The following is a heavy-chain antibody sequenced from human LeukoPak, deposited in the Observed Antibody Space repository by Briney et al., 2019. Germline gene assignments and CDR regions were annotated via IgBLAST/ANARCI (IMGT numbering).Heavy chain of an antibody. CDR2: IKQDGSEK. CDR3: GRAPWIQLWSYYLDY. CDR1: GFTFSSYW. Sequence: PGGSLRLSCAASGFTFSSYWMSWVRQAPEKGLEWVANIKQDGSEKYYVDSVKGRFTMSRDNAKNSLYLQMNSLRAEDTAVYYCGRAPWIQLWSYYLDYWGQGTLVTVSS. J-gene: IGHJ4*02. V-gene: IGHV3-7*01. D-gene: IGHD5-18*01.